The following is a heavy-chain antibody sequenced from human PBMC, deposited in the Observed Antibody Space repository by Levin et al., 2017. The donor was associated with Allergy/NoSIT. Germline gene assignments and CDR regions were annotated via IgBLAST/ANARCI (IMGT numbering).Heavy chain of an antibody. D-gene: IGHD5-18*01. Sequence: GGSLRLSCAASGFTFSSYAMSWVRQAPGKGLEWVSAISGGGGGTYYADSVKGRFTISRDNSKNTLYLQMNSLRAEDTAVYYCAKDGPYSYGFEGYSFHYWRQGTLVTVSS. J-gene: IGHJ4*02. CDR3: AKDGPYSYGFEGYSFHY. CDR2: ISGGGGGT. CDR1: GFTFSSYA. V-gene: IGHV3-23*01.